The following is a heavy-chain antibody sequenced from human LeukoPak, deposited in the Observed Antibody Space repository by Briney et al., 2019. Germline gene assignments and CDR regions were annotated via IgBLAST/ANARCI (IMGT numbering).Heavy chain of an antibody. CDR1: GGTFSSYA. J-gene: IGHJ4*02. V-gene: IGHV1-69*05. CDR2: IIPIFGTA. CDR3: ARHDYGDSKDDY. D-gene: IGHD4-17*01. Sequence: ASVKVSCKASGGTFSSYAISWVRQAPGQGLEWMGGIIPIFGTANYAQKFQGRVTITTDESTSTAYMELSSLRSEDTAVYYCARHDYGDSKDDYWGQGTLVTVSS.